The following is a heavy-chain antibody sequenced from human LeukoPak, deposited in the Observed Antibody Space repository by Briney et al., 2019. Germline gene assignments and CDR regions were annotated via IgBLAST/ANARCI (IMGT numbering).Heavy chain of an antibody. V-gene: IGHV3-74*01. J-gene: IGHJ6*02. CDR3: ASPALGYCSSTSCSRQTYYYYGMDV. Sequence: GGSLRLSCAASGFTFSSYWMHWVRQAPGKGLVGVSRINRDGSSTSYADSVKGRFTISRDNAKNTLYLQMNSLRAEDTAVYYCASPALGYCSSTSCSRQTYYYYGMDVWGQGTTVTVSS. D-gene: IGHD2-2*01. CDR1: GFTFSSYW. CDR2: INRDGSST.